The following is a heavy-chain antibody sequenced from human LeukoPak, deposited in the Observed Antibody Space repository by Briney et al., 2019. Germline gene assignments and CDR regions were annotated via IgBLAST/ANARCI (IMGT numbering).Heavy chain of an antibody. D-gene: IGHD3-10*01. CDR3: ARSGWYGSGSYYDRNFDY. CDR2: IYYSGST. V-gene: IGHV4-39*01. CDR1: GGSISSSSYY. J-gene: IGHJ4*02. Sequence: PSETLSLTCTVSGGSISSSSYYWGWIRQPPGKGLEWIGSIYYSGSTYCNPSLKSRVTISVDTSKNQFSLKLSSVTAADTAVYYCARSGWYGSGSYYDRNFDYWGQGTLVTVSS.